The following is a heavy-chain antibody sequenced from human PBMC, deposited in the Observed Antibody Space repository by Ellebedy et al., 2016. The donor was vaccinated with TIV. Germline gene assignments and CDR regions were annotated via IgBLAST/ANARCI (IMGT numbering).Heavy chain of an antibody. CDR3: AKGSGWGYEYVHFDY. CDR2: ISGSGGNT. CDR1: GFTFSSYA. V-gene: IGHV3-23*01. Sequence: PGGSLRLSCAASGFTFSSYAMSWVRQAPGKGLEWVSSISGSGGNTNYADSVKGRFTISRDNSKNTLYLLMNRLRAEDTAVYYCAKGSGWGYEYVHFDYWGQGTPVTVSS. D-gene: IGHD5-18*01. J-gene: IGHJ4*02.